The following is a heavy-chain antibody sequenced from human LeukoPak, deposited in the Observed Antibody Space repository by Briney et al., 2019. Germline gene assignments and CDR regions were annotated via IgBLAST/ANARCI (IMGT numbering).Heavy chain of an antibody. CDR1: GYTFTGYY. CDR3: ARATWDPNYYYYMDV. Sequence: ASVKVSCKASGYTFTGYYMHWVRQAPGQGLEWMGWINPNSGGTNYAQKFQGRVTMTRDTSISTAYMELSRLRSDDTAVYFCARATWDPNYYYYMDVWGKGTTVTISS. CDR2: INPNSGGT. V-gene: IGHV1-2*02. D-gene: IGHD1-26*01. J-gene: IGHJ6*03.